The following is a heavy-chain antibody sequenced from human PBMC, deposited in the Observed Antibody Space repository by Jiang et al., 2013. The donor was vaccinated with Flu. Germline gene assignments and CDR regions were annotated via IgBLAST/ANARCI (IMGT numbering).Heavy chain of an antibody. CDR2: IYYTGNT. J-gene: IGHJ4*02. CDR3: ARVAIGSGSHPLN. Sequence: LLKPSETLSLTCTVSGGSISEIFAYWGWIRQSPGEGLEWIGSIYYTGNTFYNPSLKGRATISMDTSKNQFSLKLSSVTAADTAVYYCARVAIGSGSHPLNWGQGTLVTVSS. D-gene: IGHD3-10*01. CDR1: GGSISEIFAY. V-gene: IGHV4-39*07.